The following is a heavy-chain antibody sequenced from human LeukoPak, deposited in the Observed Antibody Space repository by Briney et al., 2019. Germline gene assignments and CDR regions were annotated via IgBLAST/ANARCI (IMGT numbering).Heavy chain of an antibody. CDR2: ISWNSGSI. V-gene: IGHV3-9*01. Sequence: PGRSLRLSCAASGFTFDDYAMHWVRQAPGKGLEWVSGISWNSGSIGYADSVKGRFTISRDNAKNSLYLQMNSLRAEDTAVYYCARDNCSGGSCYSPFDYWGQGTLVTVSS. CDR3: ARDNCSGGSCYSPFDY. CDR1: GFTFDDYA. D-gene: IGHD2-15*01. J-gene: IGHJ4*02.